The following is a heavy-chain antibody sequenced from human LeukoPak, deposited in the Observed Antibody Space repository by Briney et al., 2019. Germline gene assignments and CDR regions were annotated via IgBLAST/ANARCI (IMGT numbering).Heavy chain of an antibody. J-gene: IGHJ5*02. CDR2: INHSGST. V-gene: IGHV4-34*01. D-gene: IGHD2-2*01. CDR3: ARRKGPYCSSTSCYFRGPRPHWFDP. CDR1: GVSFSGYY. Sequence: SETLSLTCAVYGVSFSGYYWSWIRQPPGKGLEWIGEINHSGSTNYNPSLKSRVTISVDTSKNQFSLKLSSVTAADTAVYYCARRKGPYCSSTSCYFRGPRPHWFDPWGQGTLVTVSS.